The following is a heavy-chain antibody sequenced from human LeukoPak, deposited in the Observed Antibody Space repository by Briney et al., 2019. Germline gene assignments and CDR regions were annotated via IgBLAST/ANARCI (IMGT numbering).Heavy chain of an antibody. J-gene: IGHJ4*02. CDR1: GGSFSGYY. D-gene: IGHD2-21*02. V-gene: IGHV4-34*01. CDR3: ARMVTANYDY. CDR2: INHSGST. Sequence: SETLSLACAVYGGSFSGYYWSWICHPPGKGLEWIGEINHSGSTNYNPSLKSRVTISVDTSKNQFSLKLSSVTAADTAVYYCARMVTANYDYWGQGTLVTVSS.